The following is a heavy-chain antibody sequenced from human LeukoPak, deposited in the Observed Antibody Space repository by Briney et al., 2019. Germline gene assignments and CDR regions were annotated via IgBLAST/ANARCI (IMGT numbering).Heavy chain of an antibody. V-gene: IGHV3-13*01. CDR3: TRGHYLGLDP. CDR1: GLTFRTND. CDR2: VGTAGDI. J-gene: IGHJ5*02. Sequence: QPGGSLRLSCEASGLTFRTNDFHWVRQATGKGLEWVSGVGTAGDIYYVDSVKGRFTLSREDAKNSLFLQMNSLRVEDTAVYYCTRGHYLGLDPWGQGVLVTVSA. D-gene: IGHD2/OR15-2a*01.